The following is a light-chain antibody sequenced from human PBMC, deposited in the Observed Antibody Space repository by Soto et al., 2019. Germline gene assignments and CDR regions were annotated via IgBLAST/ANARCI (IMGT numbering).Light chain of an antibody. CDR2: DSS. V-gene: IGKV3-11*01. Sequence: VVLTQSPATLSLSPGGRATLSCRASHNINAYLAWYQQRPGHVPRPLIYDSSKRATGVPARFSGRGSGTDFTLTISDLAPDDFAVYYCQHRSSWPPGFGQGTRLEIK. J-gene: IGKJ5*01. CDR1: HNINAY. CDR3: QHRSSWPPG.